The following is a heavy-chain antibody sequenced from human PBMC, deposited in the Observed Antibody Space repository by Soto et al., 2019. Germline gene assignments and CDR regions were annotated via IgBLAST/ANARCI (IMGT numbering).Heavy chain of an antibody. D-gene: IGHD5-12*01. V-gene: IGHV4-59*01. CDR3: AREASGYSGYEGCFDY. J-gene: IGHJ4*02. CDR2: IYYSGST. Sequence: SETLSLTCTVSGGSISSYYWSWIRQPPGKGLEWIGYIYYSGSTNYNPSLKSRVTISVDTSKNQFSLKLSSVTAADTAVYYCAREASGYSGYEGCFDYWGQGTLVTVSS. CDR1: GGSISSYY.